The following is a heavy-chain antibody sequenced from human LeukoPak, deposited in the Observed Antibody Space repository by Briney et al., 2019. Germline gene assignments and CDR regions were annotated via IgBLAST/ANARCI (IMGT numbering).Heavy chain of an antibody. CDR3: ARRYSGRYEFDY. D-gene: IGHD1-26*01. CDR1: GYSFTSYW. Sequence: GESLKISCKGSGYSFTSYWIGWVRQMPGKGLEWMGISYPGDSESRYSPSFQGQVTISADKSISTTYLQWSSLKASDTAMYYCARRYSGRYEFDYWGQGTLVTVSS. CDR2: SYPGDSES. V-gene: IGHV5-51*01. J-gene: IGHJ4*02.